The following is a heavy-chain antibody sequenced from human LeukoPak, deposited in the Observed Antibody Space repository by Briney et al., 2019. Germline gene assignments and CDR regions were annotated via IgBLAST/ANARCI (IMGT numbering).Heavy chain of an antibody. CDR1: GFTFSNAW. V-gene: IGHV3-15*01. J-gene: IGHJ4*02. CDR2: IRSTTDGATT. D-gene: IGHD1-26*01. CDR3: TTRGGSFSIFDY. Sequence: PGGSLRLSCAASGFTFSNAWMSWVRQAPGKGLEWVGRIRSTTDGATTDYAAPVKGRFTISRDDSKNTLYLQMNSLKTEDTAVYYCTTRGGSFSIFDYWGQGTLVTVSS.